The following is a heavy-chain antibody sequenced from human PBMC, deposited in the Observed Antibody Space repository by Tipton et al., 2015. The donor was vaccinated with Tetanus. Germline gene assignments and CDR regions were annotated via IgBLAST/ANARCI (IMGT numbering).Heavy chain of an antibody. V-gene: IGHV4-61*03. Sequence: TLSLTCTVSGGSLRGGDHYWSWLRQPPGKGLEWLAYFSSSGATNSDYFLKSRVTMSVDKSKKDFSVRLTSVTAADTAVYYCARLREIVSRSGWAFDYWGQGILVTVSA. J-gene: IGHJ4*02. CDR1: GGSLRGGDHY. CDR3: ARLREIVSRSGWAFDY. D-gene: IGHD5/OR15-5a*01. CDR2: FSSSGAT.